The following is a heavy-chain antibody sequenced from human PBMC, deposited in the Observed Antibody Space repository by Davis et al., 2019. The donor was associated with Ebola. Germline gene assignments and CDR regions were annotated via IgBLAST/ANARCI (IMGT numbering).Heavy chain of an antibody. CDR1: SYSIRMGYY. J-gene: IGHJ4*02. V-gene: IGHV4-38-2*02. CDR2: IFHSGNT. CDR3: ARDGVGASPLDY. D-gene: IGHD1-26*01. Sequence: SETLSLICTVSSYSIRMGYYWGWIRQPPGKGLEWIGSIFHSGNTYYNSSLKSRVTMSVDASNNQFSLTLRSVTAADTAVYYCARDGVGASPLDYWGQGTLVTVSS.